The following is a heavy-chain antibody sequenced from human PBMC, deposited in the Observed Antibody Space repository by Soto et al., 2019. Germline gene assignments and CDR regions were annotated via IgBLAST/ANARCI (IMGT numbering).Heavy chain of an antibody. CDR2: ISGGGETT. D-gene: IGHD3-10*01. CDR1: GFTFSSYA. Sequence: EVQLLESGGGLVQPGGSLRLSCAASGFTFSSYAMWWVRQAPGKGLECVSAISGGGETTYYADSVKGRFTISRDNSKNTLYLQMNSRSAVDTAVYYCASNSGSGSYYFDYWGQGTLVTVSS. J-gene: IGHJ4*02. CDR3: ASNSGSGSYYFDY. V-gene: IGHV3-23*01.